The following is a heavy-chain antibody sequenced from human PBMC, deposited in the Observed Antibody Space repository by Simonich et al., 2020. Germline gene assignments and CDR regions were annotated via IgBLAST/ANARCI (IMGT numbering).Heavy chain of an antibody. D-gene: IGHD6-13*01. CDR2: VNPNSGGT. V-gene: IGHV1-2*02. CDR1: GYTFTGYY. J-gene: IGHJ2*01. CDR3: ARGGVRSSSWYWYFDL. Sequence: QVQLVQSGAEVKKPGASVKVSCKASGYTFTGYYMHWVRQAPGQGLERMEGVNPNSGGTNYEQKVQGRVTMTRETSNSTAYMELSRLRSDDTAVYYCARGGVRSSSWYWYFDLWGRGTLVTVSS.